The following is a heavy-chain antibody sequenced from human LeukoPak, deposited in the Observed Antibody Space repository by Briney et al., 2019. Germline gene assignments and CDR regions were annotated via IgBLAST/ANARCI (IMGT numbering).Heavy chain of an antibody. CDR2: IYPGDSDT. J-gene: IGHJ3*02. CDR3: ARPAMVRGDKDAFDI. Sequence: GESLKISCKGSGYSFTSYWIGWVRQMPGKGLEWVGIIYPGDSDTRYSPSFQGQVTISADKSISTAYLQWSSLKASDTAVYYCARPAMVRGDKDAFDIWGQGTMVTVSS. V-gene: IGHV5-51*01. D-gene: IGHD3-10*01. CDR1: GYSFTSYW.